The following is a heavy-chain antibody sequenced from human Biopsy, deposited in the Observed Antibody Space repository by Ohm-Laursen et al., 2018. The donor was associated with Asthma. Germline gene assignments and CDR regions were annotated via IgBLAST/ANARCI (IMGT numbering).Heavy chain of an antibody. CDR1: GGSITSSSYY. J-gene: IGHJ4*02. Sequence: GTLSLTWSVSGGSITSSSYYWGWIRQPPGKGMEWIGSMYHSGSPYYHPSLKSRATISVDTSKNQLSLKMSSVTAADTAVYFCVRHQYSSSWSTFDYWGQGTLVTVSS. V-gene: IGHV4-39*01. CDR2: MYHSGSP. CDR3: VRHQYSSSWSTFDY. D-gene: IGHD3-22*01.